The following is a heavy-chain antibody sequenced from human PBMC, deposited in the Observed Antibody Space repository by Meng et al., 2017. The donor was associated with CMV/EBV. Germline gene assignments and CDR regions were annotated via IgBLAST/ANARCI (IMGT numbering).Heavy chain of an antibody. CDR3: ARGAEGRLLWFGELLEINDY. CDR1: GFTFSSYS. CDR2: ISSSSSYI. V-gene: IGHV3-21*01. D-gene: IGHD3-10*01. J-gene: IGHJ4*02. Sequence: GGSLRLSCAASGFTFSSYSMNWVRQAPGKGLEWVPSISSSSSYIYYADSVKGRFTISRDNAKNSLYLQMNSLRAEDTAVYYCARGAEGRLLWFGELLEINDYWGQGTLVTVSS.